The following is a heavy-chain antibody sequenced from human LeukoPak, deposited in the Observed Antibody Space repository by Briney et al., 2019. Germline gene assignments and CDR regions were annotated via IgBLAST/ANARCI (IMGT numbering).Heavy chain of an antibody. Sequence: PSETLSLTCTVSGGSISSYYWSWIRQPAGKGLEWIGRIYTSGSTNYNPSLKSRVTMSVDTSKNQFSLKLSSVTAADTAVYYCARSYYRMESWYFDLWGRGTLVTVSS. V-gene: IGHV4-4*07. CDR3: ARSYYRMESWYFDL. D-gene: IGHD1-14*01. J-gene: IGHJ2*01. CDR2: IYTSGST. CDR1: GGSISSYY.